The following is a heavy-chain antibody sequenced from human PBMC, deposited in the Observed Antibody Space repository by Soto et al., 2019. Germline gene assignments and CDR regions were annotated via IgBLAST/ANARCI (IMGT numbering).Heavy chain of an antibody. J-gene: IGHJ6*02. D-gene: IGHD2-2*01. V-gene: IGHV6-1*01. CDR3: GTFLSTTSPDV. Sequence: SQTLSLTCVISGDSVSSNGACWNWIRQSPSRGLQWLGRIYYRSKWFHDYAASVESRMAINPDTSRNQFSLQLNSVTPEDTAVYYCGTFLSTTSPDVWGEGTTVTV. CDR2: IYYRSKWFH. CDR1: GDSVSSNGAC.